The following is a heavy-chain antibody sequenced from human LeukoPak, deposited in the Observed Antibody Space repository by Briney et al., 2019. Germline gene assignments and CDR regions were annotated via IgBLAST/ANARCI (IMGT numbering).Heavy chain of an antibody. CDR1: GFTFSNYG. V-gene: IGHV3-23*01. Sequence: GGSLRLSCVVSGFTFSNYGMSWVRQAPGKGLECVSTISADGGSTYYPDSVKGRFTISRDNSKNTLYLQMNSLRAEDTAVYYCARETGGYYYYGMDVWGQGTTVTVSS. D-gene: IGHD7-27*01. J-gene: IGHJ6*02. CDR3: ARETGGYYYYGMDV. CDR2: ISADGGST.